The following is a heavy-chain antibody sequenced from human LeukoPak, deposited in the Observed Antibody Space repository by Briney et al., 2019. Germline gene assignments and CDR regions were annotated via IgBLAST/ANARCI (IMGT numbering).Heavy chain of an antibody. CDR3: PRGLRHYYGSGSYYFDY. Sequence: PSETLSLTCTVSGGSISSSSYYSGWIRQPPGKGLEWIGGIYYIGSTYYNTSLKSRVTISVDTSQNQFSPKLSSVTAADTAVYYCPRGLRHYYGSGSYYFDYWGQGTLLTVS. CDR1: GGSISSSSYY. V-gene: IGHV4-39*07. D-gene: IGHD3-10*01. CDR2: IYYIGST. J-gene: IGHJ4*02.